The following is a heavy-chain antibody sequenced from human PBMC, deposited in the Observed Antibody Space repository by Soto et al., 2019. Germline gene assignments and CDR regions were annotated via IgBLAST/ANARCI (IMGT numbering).Heavy chain of an antibody. CDR3: ARQYGSGRGPGTYGMDV. CDR2: IIPIFGTA. CDR1: GGTFSSYA. Sequence: SVKVSCKASGGTFSSYAISWVRQAPGQGLEWMGGIIPIFGTANYAQKFQGRVTITADESTSTAYMELSSLRSEDTAVYYCARQYGSGRGPGTYGMDVWGQGTKVTVYS. V-gene: IGHV1-69*13. D-gene: IGHD3-10*01. J-gene: IGHJ6*02.